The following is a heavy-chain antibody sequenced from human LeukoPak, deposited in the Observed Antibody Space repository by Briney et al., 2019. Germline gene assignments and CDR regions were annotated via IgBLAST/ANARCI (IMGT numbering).Heavy chain of an antibody. CDR2: IYHTGTT. J-gene: IGHJ4*02. CDR3: ARDNFVPDY. Sequence: SETLSLTCTVSGYSISSGYYWGWIRQPPGKGLEWIGSIYHTGTTYYNPSLKSRLTISVDTSKNQLSLNLTSVTAADTAVYYCARDNFVPDYWGQGTLVTVSS. V-gene: IGHV4-38-2*02. CDR1: GYSISSGYY. D-gene: IGHD2-2*01.